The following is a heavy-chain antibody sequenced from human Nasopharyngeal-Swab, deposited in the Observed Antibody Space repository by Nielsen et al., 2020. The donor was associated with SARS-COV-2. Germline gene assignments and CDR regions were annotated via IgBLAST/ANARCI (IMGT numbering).Heavy chain of an antibody. CDR1: GYTLTELS. V-gene: IGHV1-24*01. Sequence: SVQVSCKVSGYTLTELSMHWVRQAPGKGLEWMGGFDPEDGETIYAQKFQGRVTMTEDTSTDTAYMELSSLRSEDTAVYYCATSAPYCSSTSCYTNWFDPWGQGTLVTVSS. D-gene: IGHD2-2*02. J-gene: IGHJ5*02. CDR2: FDPEDGET. CDR3: ATSAPYCSSTSCYTNWFDP.